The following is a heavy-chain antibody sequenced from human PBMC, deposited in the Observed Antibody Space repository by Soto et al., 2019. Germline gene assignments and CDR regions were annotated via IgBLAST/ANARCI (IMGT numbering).Heavy chain of an antibody. Sequence: QVQLVQSGAEVKMPGSSVKVSCKASGGTFSTYPISWVRQAPGQGLEWMGGINPIFGTANYAQKLQGRVTITADESTTTAYMQLSSLRSDDMAVYYCARLRASNYEAYQHWGQGTLVTVSS. CDR2: INPIFGTA. D-gene: IGHD4-4*01. V-gene: IGHV1-69*12. CDR3: ARLRASNYEAYQH. CDR1: GGTFSTYP. J-gene: IGHJ1*01.